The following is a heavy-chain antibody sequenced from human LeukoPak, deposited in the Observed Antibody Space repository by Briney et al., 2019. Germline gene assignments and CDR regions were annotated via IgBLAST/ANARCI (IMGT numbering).Heavy chain of an antibody. J-gene: IGHJ3*02. V-gene: IGHV4-59*08. CDR3: ARLLAGEYDPFDI. D-gene: IGHD3-10*01. CDR2: IFYSGIT. CDR1: GGSISPYY. Sequence: SETLSLTCTVSGGSISPYYWSWMRQPPGTGLEWIGNIFYSGITNYNASLQSRVSISVDTSKNQFSLSLSSVTAADTAVYYCARLLAGEYDPFDIWGQGTMVTVS.